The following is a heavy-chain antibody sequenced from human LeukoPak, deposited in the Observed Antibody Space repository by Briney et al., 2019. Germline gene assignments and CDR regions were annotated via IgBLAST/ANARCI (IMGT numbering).Heavy chain of an antibody. CDR2: IYTTGNT. J-gene: IGHJ3*02. V-gene: IGHV4-4*07. CDR3: ARVQPTYYDFWSGYYMGHDAFDI. Sequence: SETLSLTCTVSGGSISSYYWSWIRQPAGKGLECIGPIYTTGNTNYNPSLKSRVTMSVDTSKNQFSLKLRSVTAADTAVYYCARVQPTYYDFWSGYYMGHDAFDIWGQGTMVTVSS. CDR1: GGSISSYY. D-gene: IGHD3-3*01.